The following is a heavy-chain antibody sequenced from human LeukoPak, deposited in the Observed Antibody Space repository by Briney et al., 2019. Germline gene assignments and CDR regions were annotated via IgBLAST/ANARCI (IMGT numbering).Heavy chain of an antibody. CDR3: AKDKPGTFDY. CDR2: ITNGGGGT. J-gene: IGHJ4*02. V-gene: IGHV3-23*01. Sequence: GGSLRLSCAASGFTFSTYAMDWVRQAPGKGLEWVSAITNGGGGTYYADSVKGRFTISRDNSKNTVCLQMDSLRAEDTAVYYCAKDKPGTFDYWGQGALVTVSS. D-gene: IGHD1-14*01. CDR1: GFTFSTYA.